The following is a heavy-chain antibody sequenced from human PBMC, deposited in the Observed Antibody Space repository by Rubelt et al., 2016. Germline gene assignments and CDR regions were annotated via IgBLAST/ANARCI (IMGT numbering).Heavy chain of an antibody. CDR3: ARCRRAGGAVAGTWDY. CDR2: ISAYNGHT. Sequence: QVQLVQSGTEVKKPGASVKVSCKASGYTFTSYGISWVRQAPGQGLEWMGWISAYNGHTNYAQKPQGRGPLTTDTSRSTADMGLGGLRSDDTAVYYCARCRRAGGAVAGTWDYWGQGTLVTVSS. CDR1: GYTFTSYG. D-gene: IGHD6-19*01. V-gene: IGHV1-18*01. J-gene: IGHJ4*02.